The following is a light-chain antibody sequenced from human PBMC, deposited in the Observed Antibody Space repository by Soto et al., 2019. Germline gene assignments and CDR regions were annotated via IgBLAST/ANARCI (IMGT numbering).Light chain of an antibody. V-gene: IGKV3-15*01. Sequence: EVVMTQSPATLYVSPGERVTLSCRASQAVGYNLAWYQHKPGQAPRLLIYGASTRVTGIPTRFSGSGSGTEFTLTISSLQSEDFAIYYCQQSYTFGRGTKLEIK. CDR2: GAS. CDR3: QQSYT. J-gene: IGKJ2*01. CDR1: QAVGYN.